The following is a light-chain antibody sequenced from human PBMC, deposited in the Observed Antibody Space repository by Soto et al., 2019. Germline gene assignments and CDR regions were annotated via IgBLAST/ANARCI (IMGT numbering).Light chain of an antibody. CDR2: AAS. Sequence: EIVLTQSPATLSLSPGERATLSCRASQSVSNYLAWYQQKPGQAPRLLISAASDRATGVPARFSGSGSGTDFTLTISSLEPEDFGTFYCLQRADWTKITFGQGTRLEI. V-gene: IGKV3-11*01. CDR1: QSVSNY. CDR3: LQRADWTKIT. J-gene: IGKJ5*01.